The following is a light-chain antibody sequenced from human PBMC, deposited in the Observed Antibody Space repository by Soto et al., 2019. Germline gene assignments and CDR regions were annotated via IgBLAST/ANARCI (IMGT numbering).Light chain of an antibody. Sequence: QSALTQPASVSGSPGPSITISCTGTSSDVGRYNYVSWYQQYPGRAPRLIIYEVIKRPAGVSNRFSGSKSGNTASLTISGLHAADEADYYCCSYTRSSTLLFGGGTKLTVL. J-gene: IGLJ2*01. CDR3: CSYTRSSTLL. CDR1: SSDVGRYNY. CDR2: EVI. V-gene: IGLV2-14*01.